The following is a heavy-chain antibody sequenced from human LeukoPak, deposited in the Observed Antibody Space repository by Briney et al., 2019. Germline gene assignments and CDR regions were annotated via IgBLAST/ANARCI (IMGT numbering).Heavy chain of an antibody. V-gene: IGHV3-23*01. J-gene: IGHJ4*02. CDR1: GFTFNNYL. D-gene: IGHD3-10*01. CDR2: LFTGGGRT. Sequence: GGPLRLSCAASGFTFNNYLMSWVRQAPGKGLEWVSVLFTGGGRTLYANSVKGRFTISGDTSRTTLYLQMNGLRAEDTAVYYCAKECDYSPGHKFDLWGQGTLVTVSS. CDR3: AKECDYSPGHKFDL.